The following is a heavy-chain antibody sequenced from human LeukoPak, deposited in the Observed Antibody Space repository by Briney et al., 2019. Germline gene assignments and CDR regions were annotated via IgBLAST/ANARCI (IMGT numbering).Heavy chain of an antibody. CDR3: ARSPRASGRAFDI. J-gene: IGHJ3*02. V-gene: IGHV5-51*01. Sequence: GESLKISCKGSGYSFTSYWIGWVRQMPGKGLEWMGIIYPGDSDTRYSPSFQGQVTISADKSISTAYLQWSSLEASDTAMYYCARSPRASGRAFDIWGQGTMVTVSS. D-gene: IGHD3-10*01. CDR1: GYSFTSYW. CDR2: IYPGDSDT.